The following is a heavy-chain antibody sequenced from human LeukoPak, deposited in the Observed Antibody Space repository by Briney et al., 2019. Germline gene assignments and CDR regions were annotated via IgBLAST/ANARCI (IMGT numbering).Heavy chain of an antibody. CDR1: GYTFTSYY. CDR2: INPNSGGT. V-gene: IGHV1-2*02. J-gene: IGHJ4*02. D-gene: IGHD3-3*01. CDR3: ARGSYDFWSGTYYFDY. Sequence: ASVKVSCKASGYTFTSYYMHWVRQAPGQGLEWMGWINPNSGGTNYAQKFQGRVTMTRDTSISTAYMELSRLRSDDTAVYYCARGSYDFWSGTYYFDYWGQGTLVTVSS.